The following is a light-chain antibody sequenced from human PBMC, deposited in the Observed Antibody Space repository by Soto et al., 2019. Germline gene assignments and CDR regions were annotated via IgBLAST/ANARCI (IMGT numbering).Light chain of an antibody. V-gene: IGKV1-27*01. Sequence: DLQMTQSPSSLSASVGDRVTITCRASQDISVYLAWYQQKPGKVPKLLIYSASTLQSGGPSRFSGSGSGTDFTLTISSLQPEDVATYYCQKFNTAPLTFGQGTRLEIK. CDR3: QKFNTAPLT. CDR2: SAS. CDR1: QDISVY. J-gene: IGKJ5*01.